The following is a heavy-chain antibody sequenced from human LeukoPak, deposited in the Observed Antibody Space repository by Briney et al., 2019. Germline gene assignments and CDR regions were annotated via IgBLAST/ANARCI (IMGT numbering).Heavy chain of an antibody. D-gene: IGHD1-7*01. J-gene: IGHJ6*02. Sequence: GESLKISCKGSGYSFPSYWIGWVRQMPGKGLEWMGIIYPGDSDTRYSPSFQGQVTISADKSISTAYLQWSSLKASDTAMYYCARALTGTTPPGGYGMDVWGQGTTVTVSS. CDR3: ARALTGTTPPGGYGMDV. CDR1: GYSFPSYW. V-gene: IGHV5-51*01. CDR2: IYPGDSDT.